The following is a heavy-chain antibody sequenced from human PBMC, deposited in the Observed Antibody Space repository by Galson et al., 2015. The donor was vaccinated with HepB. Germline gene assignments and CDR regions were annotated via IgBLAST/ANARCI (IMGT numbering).Heavy chain of an antibody. CDR2: INHSGST. D-gene: IGHD2-2*01. J-gene: IGHJ6*02. CDR3: ARGHCSSTSCSAPDYYYGMDV. Sequence: SWIRPPPGKGLEWIGEINHSGSTNYNPSLKSRVTISVDTSKNQFSLKLSSVTAADTAVYYCARGHCSSTSCSAPDYYYGMDVWGQGTTVTVSS. V-gene: IGHV4-34*01.